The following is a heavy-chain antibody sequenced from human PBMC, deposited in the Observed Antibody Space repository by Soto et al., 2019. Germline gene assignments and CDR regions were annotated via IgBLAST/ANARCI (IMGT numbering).Heavy chain of an antibody. D-gene: IGHD3-10*01. Sequence: VQLLESGGGLVQPGGSLRLSCVASGFTFKNYDMRWVRQAPGKGLEWVSGISGRGAITYYADSVRGRFTISRDNSKNTLYLQLNSLRAEDTAIYYCAKDRQFRSYYESAGHYNNWGQGTLVTVSS. CDR1: GFTFKNYD. CDR2: ISGRGAIT. V-gene: IGHV3-23*01. CDR3: AKDRQFRSYYESAGHYNN. J-gene: IGHJ4*02.